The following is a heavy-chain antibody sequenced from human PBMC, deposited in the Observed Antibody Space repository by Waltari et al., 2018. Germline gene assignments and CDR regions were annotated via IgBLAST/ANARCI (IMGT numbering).Heavy chain of an antibody. J-gene: IGHJ4*03. V-gene: IGHV4-59*08. CDR1: GVSVSGYF. Sequence: QVQLQESGPGLVKSSETLSLTCTVSGVSVSGYFWNWIRQAPGKGPGWSGYIRHTGDTKQNPSLKSRVTMSVDTSRNDFSLRLSSVTAADTAVYYCALWESGWRAFRFWGQGTLGTVSS. D-gene: IGHD6-19*01. CDR3: ALWESGWRAFRF. CDR2: IRHTGDT.